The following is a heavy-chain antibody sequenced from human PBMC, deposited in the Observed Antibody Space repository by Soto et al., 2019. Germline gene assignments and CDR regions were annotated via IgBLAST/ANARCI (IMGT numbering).Heavy chain of an antibody. CDR1: GFTFSSFW. V-gene: IGHV3-74*01. Sequence: GGSLRLSCAASGFTFSSFWMHWVRQVPGKGLVWISRINGDGSRTDYADSVRGRFTISRDNAKNTLYLQMNSLRAEDTAVYYCARDRRTTDGMDVWCQGITVTVSS. J-gene: IGHJ6*02. CDR2: INGDGSRT. CDR3: ARDRRTTDGMDV. D-gene: IGHD1-7*01.